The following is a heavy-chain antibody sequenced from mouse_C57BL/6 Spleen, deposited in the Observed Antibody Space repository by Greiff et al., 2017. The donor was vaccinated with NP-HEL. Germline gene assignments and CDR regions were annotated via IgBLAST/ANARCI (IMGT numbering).Heavy chain of an antibody. CDR2: ISSGSSTI. D-gene: IGHD1-1*01. J-gene: IGHJ4*01. CDR3: ARPYYGSRDAMDY. Sequence: DVMLVESGGGLVKPGGSLKLSCAASGFTFSDYGMHWVRQAPEKGLEWVAYISSGSSTIYYADTVKGRFTISRDNAKNTLFLQMTSLRSEDTAMYYCARPYYGSRDAMDYWGQGTSVTVSS. CDR1: GFTFSDYG. V-gene: IGHV5-17*01.